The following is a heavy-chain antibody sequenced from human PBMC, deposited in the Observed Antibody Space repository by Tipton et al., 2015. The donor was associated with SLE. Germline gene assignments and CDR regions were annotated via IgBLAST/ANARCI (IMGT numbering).Heavy chain of an antibody. CDR2: ISSSSSTI. CDR3: AREGYLRGMDV. D-gene: IGHD2-21*01. V-gene: IGHV3-48*01. Sequence: SLRLSCAASGFTFSSYSMNWVRQAPGKGLEWVSYISSSSSTIYYADSVKGRFTISRDNAKNSLYLQMNSLRAEDTAVYYCAREGYLRGMDVWGQGTTVTVSS. CDR1: GFTFSSYS. J-gene: IGHJ6*02.